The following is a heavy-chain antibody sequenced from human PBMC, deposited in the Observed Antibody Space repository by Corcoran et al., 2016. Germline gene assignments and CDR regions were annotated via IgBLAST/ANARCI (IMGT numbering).Heavy chain of an antibody. CDR3: AREKRKLNYAFDI. J-gene: IGHJ3*02. CDR1: GGTFIRYA. V-gene: IGHV1-69*01. CDR2: IIPIFGTA. D-gene: IGHD1-7*01. Sequence: QELQVQSGAEVKKHGSSAKVSCKASGGTFIRYAISWVRQAPGQGLGWMGGIIPIFGTANYAQKFQGRVTIIADESTSTAYMELSSLRSEDTAVYYCAREKRKLNYAFDIWGQGTLVTVSS.